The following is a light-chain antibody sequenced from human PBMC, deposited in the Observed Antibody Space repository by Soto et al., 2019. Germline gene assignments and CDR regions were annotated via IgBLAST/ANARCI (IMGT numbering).Light chain of an antibody. V-gene: IGKV1-39*01. CDR3: PQTYSPPSP. J-gene: IGKJ3*01. CDR1: QSVISY. Sequence: DIQMTQSPSSLSASVGDRVTITCRASQSVISYLNWYQQKPGRAPKLLIFAASSLQSGVPSRFSGSGSGTDFTPTISSLQPEIFATYYCPQTYSPPSPFAPGTKVDIK. CDR2: AAS.